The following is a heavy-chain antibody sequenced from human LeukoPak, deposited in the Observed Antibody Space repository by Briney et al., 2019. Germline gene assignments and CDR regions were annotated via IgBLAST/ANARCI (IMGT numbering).Heavy chain of an antibody. D-gene: IGHD6-13*01. CDR2: ISWNSGSI. CDR1: GFTFYDYA. J-gene: IGHJ6*03. V-gene: IGHV3-9*01. CDR3: AKGGSAVGRYYMDV. Sequence: PGGSLRLSCAASGFTFYDYAMHWVRHAPGKGLEWVSGISWNSGSIGYADSVKGRLTISRDNAKNSLYLQMNSLRAEDTALYYCAKGGSAVGRYYMDVWGKGTTVTVSS.